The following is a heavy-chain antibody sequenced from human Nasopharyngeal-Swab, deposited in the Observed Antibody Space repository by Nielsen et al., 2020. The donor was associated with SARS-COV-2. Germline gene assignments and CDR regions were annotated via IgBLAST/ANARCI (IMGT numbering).Heavy chain of an antibody. CDR2: VSGRDST. Sequence: WIRHIPGPWLEWVSSVSGRDSTYYADSVKGRFTISRDISKNTLYLQMNSLRAEDTAVYYCARDRNSAYYYYYMDVWGKGTTVTVSS. CDR3: ARDRNSAYYYYYMDV. V-gene: IGHV3-23*01. D-gene: IGHD3-22*01. J-gene: IGHJ6*03.